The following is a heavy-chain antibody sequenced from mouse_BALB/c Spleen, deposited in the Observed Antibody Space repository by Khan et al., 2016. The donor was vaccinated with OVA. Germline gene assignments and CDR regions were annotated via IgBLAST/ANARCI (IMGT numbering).Heavy chain of an antibody. CDR3: TRGVYGTSFAF. CDR2: IDPSDSKT. J-gene: IGHJ3*01. D-gene: IGHD2-10*02. V-gene: IGHV1-61*01. CDR1: GYTFTSYW. Sequence: QVQLQQPGAELVRPGASVKLSCKASGYTFTSYWMNWVKQRPGQGLEWIGMIDPSDSKTHYNQMFRDKATLNIAKSSSQAYMHLTRLTSEDSAVCYCTRGVYGTSFAFWGQGTLATVSA.